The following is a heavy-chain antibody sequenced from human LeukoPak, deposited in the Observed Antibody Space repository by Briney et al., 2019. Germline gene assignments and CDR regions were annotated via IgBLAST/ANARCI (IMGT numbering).Heavy chain of an antibody. J-gene: IGHJ4*02. CDR1: RFTFSSYA. CDR2: VSASGGST. Sequence: PGGSLGLSCAASRFTFSSYAMSWVRQPPGKGREWVSAVSASGGSTYYADSVKGRFTISRDNSKNTLYLQMNSLRAEDTAVYYCAKDQPPIAAAGPLDYWGQGTLVTVSS. CDR3: AKDQPPIAAAGPLDY. V-gene: IGHV3-23*01. D-gene: IGHD6-13*01.